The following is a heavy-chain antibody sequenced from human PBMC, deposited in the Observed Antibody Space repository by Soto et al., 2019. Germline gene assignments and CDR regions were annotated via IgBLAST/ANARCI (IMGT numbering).Heavy chain of an antibody. CDR3: ARDDYYYGMXV. CDR1: GFTFSAYS. V-gene: IGHV3-48*02. CDR2: ISSSSSRI. J-gene: IGHJ6*02. Sequence: GGSLRLSCAASGFTFSAYSMNWVRQAPGKGLEWVSYISSSSSRIYYADSVKGRFTISRDNAEDSLSLQMNSLTDYDTVVYYCARDDYYYGMXVWGQGTTVTVSS.